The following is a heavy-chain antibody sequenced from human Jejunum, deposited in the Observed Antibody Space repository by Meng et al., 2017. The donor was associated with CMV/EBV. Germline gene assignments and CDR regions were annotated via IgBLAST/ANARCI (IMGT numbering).Heavy chain of an antibody. CDR3: TLTFYNDYRGYYNYYGRDV. V-gene: IGHV3-15*01. D-gene: IGHD4-11*01. CDR1: W. J-gene: IGHJ6*02. CDR2: IKSKSEGGTT. Sequence: WMSWVRQATGKGLEWVGRIKSKSEGGTTDYAAPVKGRFSISRDDSQNSLILQMNSLKTEDTAVYYCTLTFYNDYRGYYNYYGRDVWGQGTTVTVSS.